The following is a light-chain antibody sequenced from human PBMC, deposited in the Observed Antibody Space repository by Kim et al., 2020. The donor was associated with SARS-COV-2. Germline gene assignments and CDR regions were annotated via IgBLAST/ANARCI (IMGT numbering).Light chain of an antibody. CDR3: SSYTSSSTL. Sequence: QSALTQPASVSGSPGQSITISCTGISSDVGGYNYVSWYQQHPGKAPKVMIYDVSKRPSGVSNRFSGSKSGNTASLTISGLQAEDEADYYCSSYTSSSTLFGGGTQLTVL. J-gene: IGLJ2*01. CDR2: DVS. V-gene: IGLV2-14*01. CDR1: SSDVGGYNY.